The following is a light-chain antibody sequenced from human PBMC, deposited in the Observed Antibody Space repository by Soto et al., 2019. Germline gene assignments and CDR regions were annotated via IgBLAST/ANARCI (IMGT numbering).Light chain of an antibody. J-gene: IGLJ3*02. V-gene: IGLV2-8*01. CDR1: SSDVGAHNY. Sequence: QSVLTQPPSASGSPGQSVTISCTGTSSDVGAHNYVSWYQQHPGKAPKVLIFEVSKRPSGVPDRFTGSKSGNTASLTVYGLQAEDEADYYCCSYAGSTNLGVFGGGTKLTVL. CDR2: EVS. CDR3: CSYAGSTNLGV.